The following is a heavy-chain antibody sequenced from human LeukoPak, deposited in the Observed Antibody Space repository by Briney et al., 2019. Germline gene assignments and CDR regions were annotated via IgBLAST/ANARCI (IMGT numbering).Heavy chain of an antibody. Sequence: GGSLRLPCAASGFTFSSIAMTWVRQAPGKGLEWVSSIRSNGDTTYNADSVKGRFTISRDNSKNSLCLQMNSLRDEDTAVYYCARENIVVVTAIRDAFDIWGQGTMVTVSS. CDR2: IRSNGDTT. J-gene: IGHJ3*02. CDR3: ARENIVVVTAIRDAFDI. CDR1: GFTFSSIA. V-gene: IGHV3-23*01. D-gene: IGHD2-21*02.